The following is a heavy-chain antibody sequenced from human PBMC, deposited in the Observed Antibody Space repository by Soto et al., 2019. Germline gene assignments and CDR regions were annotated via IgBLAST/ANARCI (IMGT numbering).Heavy chain of an antibody. CDR2: IYNDVSRT. Sequence: PGGSLRLSCAASGFAFNSYWMHWVRQNPGKGPVWVSRIYNDVSRTAYADSVKGRFTISRDNAKNTLYLQMSSLTVEDTAVYYCARDLSGETTPYFDLWGQGALVTVSS. V-gene: IGHV3-74*01. D-gene: IGHD1-1*01. CDR3: ARDLSGETTPYFDL. CDR1: GFAFNSYW. J-gene: IGHJ4*02.